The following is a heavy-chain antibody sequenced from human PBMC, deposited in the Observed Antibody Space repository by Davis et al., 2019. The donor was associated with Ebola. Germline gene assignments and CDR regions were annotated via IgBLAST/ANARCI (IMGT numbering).Heavy chain of an antibody. V-gene: IGHV1-2*04. J-gene: IGHJ4*02. CDR1: GYTFTGYY. CDR2: INPNSGGT. Sequence: ASVKVSCKASGYTFTGYYMHWVRQAPAQGLDWMGWINPNSGGTNYAQKFPGWVTMTRDTSISTAYMELSRLRSDDTAVYYCARVGLPRPWGGFDYWGQGTLVTVSS. CDR3: ARVGLPRPWGGFDY. D-gene: IGHD7-27*01.